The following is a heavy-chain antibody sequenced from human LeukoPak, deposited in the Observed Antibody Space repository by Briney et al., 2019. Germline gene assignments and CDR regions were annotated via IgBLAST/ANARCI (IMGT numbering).Heavy chain of an antibody. CDR1: GGSISSYY. CDR2: IYYSGST. V-gene: IGHV4-59*01. CDR3: ARTGTYGDYAEY. Sequence: SETLSLTCTVSGGSISSYYWSWIRQPPGKGLEWIGYIYYSGSTNYNPSLKSRVTISVDTSKNQFSLKLSSVTAADTAVYYCARTGTYGDYAEYWGQGILVTVSS. J-gene: IGHJ4*02. D-gene: IGHD4-17*01.